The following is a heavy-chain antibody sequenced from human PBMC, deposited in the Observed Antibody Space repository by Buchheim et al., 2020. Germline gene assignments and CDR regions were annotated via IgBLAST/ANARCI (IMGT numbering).Heavy chain of an antibody. CDR1: GFTFSSYG. CDR3: ARDSAGVAVAGFDC. D-gene: IGHD6-19*01. CDR2: IWYDGSNK. J-gene: IGHJ5*01. V-gene: IGHV3-33*01. Sequence: QVQLVESGGGVVQPGRSLRLSCAASGFTFSSYGMHWVRQAPGKGLEWVAFIWYDGSNKYYADSVQGRFTISRDNSKNTLYLQMNSLRAEDTAVYYCARDSAGVAVAGFDCWGQGTL.